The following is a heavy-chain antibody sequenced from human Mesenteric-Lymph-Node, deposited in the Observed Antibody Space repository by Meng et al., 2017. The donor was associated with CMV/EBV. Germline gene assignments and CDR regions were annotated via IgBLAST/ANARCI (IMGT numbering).Heavy chain of an antibody. CDR2: ISGSGGGGGT. D-gene: IGHD2-2*01. J-gene: IGHJ4*02. Sequence: GESLKISCAASGFTFNGYAMSWVRQTPGKGLEWVSAISGSGGGGGTYYADSVKGRCTISRDNSKNTLYLQMNSLRAEDTAVYYCAKADLGYCSGTICYRFDYWGQGTLVTVSS. CDR1: GFTFNGYA. CDR3: AKADLGYCSGTICYRFDY. V-gene: IGHV3-23*01.